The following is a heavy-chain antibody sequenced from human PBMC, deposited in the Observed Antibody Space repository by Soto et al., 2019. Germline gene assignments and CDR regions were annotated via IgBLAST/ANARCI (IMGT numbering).Heavy chain of an antibody. Sequence: SETLSLTCTVSGGSISSSSYYWGWIRQPPGKGLEWIGSIYYSGSTYYHPSLKSRVTISVDTSKNQFSLKLSSVTAADTAVYYCARQYRDNYYYYYYMDVWGKGTTVTVSS. CDR2: IYYSGST. D-gene: IGHD1-20*01. V-gene: IGHV4-39*01. J-gene: IGHJ6*03. CDR3: ARQYRDNYYYYYYMDV. CDR1: GGSISSSSYY.